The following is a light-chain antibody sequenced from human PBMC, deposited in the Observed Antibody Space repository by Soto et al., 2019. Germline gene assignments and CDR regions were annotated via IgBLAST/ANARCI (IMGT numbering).Light chain of an antibody. CDR3: EQRSNWPYLT. Sequence: EIVLTQSPDTLSLSPGERATLSCRASQSVSGYLGWYQQKPGQAPRLLIYDASNRAYGVPARFRGSGSATNFTLTIARLEPEDFAVYYCEQRSNWPYLTFGGGTRV. J-gene: IGKJ4*01. V-gene: IGKV3-11*01. CDR1: QSVSGY. CDR2: DAS.